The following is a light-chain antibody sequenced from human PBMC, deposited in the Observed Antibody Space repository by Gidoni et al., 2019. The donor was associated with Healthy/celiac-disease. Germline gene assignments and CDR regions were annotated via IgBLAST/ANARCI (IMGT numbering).Light chain of an antibody. Sequence: DIQMTQSPSSLSASVGDRVTITCQASQDISNYLNWYQQKPGKAPKLLIYDASNLETGVPSRFSGSGSVTDFTFTISSLQPEDIATYYCQQYDNLLTFGGGTKVEI. J-gene: IGKJ4*01. CDR1: QDISNY. V-gene: IGKV1-33*01. CDR2: DAS. CDR3: QQYDNLLT.